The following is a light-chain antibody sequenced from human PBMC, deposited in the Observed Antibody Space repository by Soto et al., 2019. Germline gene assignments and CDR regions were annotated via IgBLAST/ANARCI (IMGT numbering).Light chain of an antibody. Sequence: DIVLTQSPGTLSLSPGERATLSCRASQSVITYLAWYQQKPGQAPRLLIYDASKRATGIPARFSGSESGTDFTLTISSLEPEDFAVYYCQQRSNWPPTWTFGQGTKVEIK. J-gene: IGKJ1*01. CDR3: QQRSNWPPTWT. CDR1: QSVITY. CDR2: DAS. V-gene: IGKV3-11*01.